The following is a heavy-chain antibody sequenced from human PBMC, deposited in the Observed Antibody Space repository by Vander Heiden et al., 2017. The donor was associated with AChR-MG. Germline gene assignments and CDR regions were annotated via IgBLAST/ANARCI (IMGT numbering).Heavy chain of an antibody. CDR2: LSDVGGRP. V-gene: IGHV3-23*01. Sequence: EVQVLESGGGLVQPGGSLRLSCTASGFSLSNYAMTWVRQAPGKGLEWVSTLSDVGGRPYYADSVRGRFTISRDNSQNMIHLQMNSLRAEDTALYYCTREVVYQKNWFDPWGQGTLVTVSS. CDR1: GFSLSNYA. J-gene: IGHJ5*02. D-gene: IGHD2-8*02. CDR3: TREVVYQKNWFDP.